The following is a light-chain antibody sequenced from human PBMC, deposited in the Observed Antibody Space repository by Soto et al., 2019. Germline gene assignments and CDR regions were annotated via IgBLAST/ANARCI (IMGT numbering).Light chain of an antibody. CDR2: DVS. J-gene: IGKJ5*01. Sequence: AIQFTQSPSSMSASVGDRVTITCRASQGIRGALAWYQQRPGKPPKMLIYDVSKLERGVSSRFSGSDSGTHFTLTISSLQAEDFATYYCQQFNSYPITFGQGTRLEIK. CDR3: QQFNSYPIT. V-gene: IGKV1-13*02. CDR1: QGIRGA.